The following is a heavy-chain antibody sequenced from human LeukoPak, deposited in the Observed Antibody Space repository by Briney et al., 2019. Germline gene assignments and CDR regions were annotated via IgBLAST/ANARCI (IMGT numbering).Heavy chain of an antibody. V-gene: IGHV3-74*01. CDR2: INTDGSST. Sequence: GGSLRLSCAASGFTFSSYWMDWVRQAPGKGLVWVSRINTDGSSTSYADSVKGRFTISRDNAKNTLYQQMNSLRAEDTAVYYCARDRDDSSILDYWGQGTLVTVSS. CDR3: ARDRDDSSILDY. CDR1: GFTFSSYW. J-gene: IGHJ4*02. D-gene: IGHD3-22*01.